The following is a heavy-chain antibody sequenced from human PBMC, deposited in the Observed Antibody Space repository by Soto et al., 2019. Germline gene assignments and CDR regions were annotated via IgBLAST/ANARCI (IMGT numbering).Heavy chain of an antibody. Sequence: GGSLRLSCAASGFTVSSNYMSWVRQAPGKGLEWVSVIYSGGSTYYADSVKGRFTISRDNSKNTLYLQMNSLRAEDTAVYYCARAGNCTNGVCYNLRYYYYYMDVWGKGTTVTVSS. D-gene: IGHD2-8*01. CDR2: IYSGGST. V-gene: IGHV3-66*01. CDR3: ARAGNCTNGVCYNLRYYYYYMDV. J-gene: IGHJ6*03. CDR1: GFTVSSNY.